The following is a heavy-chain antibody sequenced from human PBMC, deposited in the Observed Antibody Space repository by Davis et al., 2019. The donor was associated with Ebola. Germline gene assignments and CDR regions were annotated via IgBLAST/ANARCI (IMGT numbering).Heavy chain of an antibody. CDR3: ARDSSGWYLGWFDP. V-gene: IGHV1-46*01. Sequence: ASVKVSCKASGYTFTSYYMHWVRQAPGQGLEWMGIINPSGGSTSYAQKFQGRVTITRDTSASTAYMELSSLRSEDTAVYYCARDSSGWYLGWFDPWGQGTLVTVSS. CDR2: INPSGGST. CDR1: GYTFTSYY. D-gene: IGHD6-19*01. J-gene: IGHJ5*02.